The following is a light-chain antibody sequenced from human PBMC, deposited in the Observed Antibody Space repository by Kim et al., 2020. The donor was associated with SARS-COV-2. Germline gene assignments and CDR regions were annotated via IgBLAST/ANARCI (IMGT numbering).Light chain of an antibody. CDR3: QAWDSSTAGV. V-gene: IGLV3-1*01. Sequence: VSPGQTASITCSGDKLGDKYACWYQQKPGQSPVLVIYQDNKRPSGIPGRFSGSNSGNTATLTISGTQAMDEADYYCQAWDSSTAGVFGTGTKVTVL. CDR1: KLGDKY. J-gene: IGLJ1*01. CDR2: QDN.